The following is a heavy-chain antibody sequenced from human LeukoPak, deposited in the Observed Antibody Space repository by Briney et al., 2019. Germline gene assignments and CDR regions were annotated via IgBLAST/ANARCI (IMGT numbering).Heavy chain of an antibody. CDR3: ARLTTYYDFWSGYGVFDY. V-gene: IGHV1-18*01. D-gene: IGHD3-3*01. CDR2: ISAYNGNT. CDR1: GYTFTSYG. Sequence: SVKVSCKASGYTFTSYGISWVRQAPGQGLEWMGWISAYNGNTNYAQKIQGRVTMTTDTSTSTAYMELRSLRSDDTAVYYCARLTTYYDFWSGYGVFDYWGQGTLVTVSS. J-gene: IGHJ4*02.